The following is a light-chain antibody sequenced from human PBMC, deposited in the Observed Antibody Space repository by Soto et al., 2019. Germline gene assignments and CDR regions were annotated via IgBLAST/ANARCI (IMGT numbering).Light chain of an antibody. CDR1: SSDVGGSKY. V-gene: IGLV2-8*01. Sequence: QSVLTQPPSASGSPGQSVTISCTGTSSDVGGSKYVSWYQQHPGKAPKLMIYEVSKRPSGVPDRFSGSKSGNTASLTVSGLQAEDEADYYCSSYAGSNNVLFGGGTKLTVL. CDR3: SSYAGSNNVL. J-gene: IGLJ2*01. CDR2: EVS.